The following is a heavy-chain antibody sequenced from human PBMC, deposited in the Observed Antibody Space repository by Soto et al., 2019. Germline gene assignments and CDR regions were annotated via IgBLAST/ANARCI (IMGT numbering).Heavy chain of an antibody. J-gene: IGHJ5*02. Sequence: SETLSLTCAVYGGSFSGYYWSWLRQPPGKGLEWIGEINHSGSPNYNPSLKSRVTISVDTSKNQFSLKMTSVTAADTAVYYCATANWSHHYFDPWGQGTLVTVSS. V-gene: IGHV4-34*01. CDR2: INHSGSP. CDR1: GGSFSGYY. D-gene: IGHD1-1*01. CDR3: ATANWSHHYFDP.